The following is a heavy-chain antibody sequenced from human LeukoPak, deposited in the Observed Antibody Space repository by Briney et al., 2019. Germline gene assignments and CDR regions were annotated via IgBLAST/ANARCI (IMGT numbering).Heavy chain of an antibody. CDR3: ASLLLVGATDPFDS. D-gene: IGHD1-26*01. V-gene: IGHV4-39*01. CDR2: FYYGGNT. CDR1: GVSIRSSTFY. Sequence: SETLSLTCSVSGVSIRSSTFYWGWIRQPPGRGLDWIGSFYYGGNTYYNPSLKSRVTISVDASKKQFSLKLTSVTAADTAVYYCASLLLVGATDPFDSWGQGTLVTVSS. J-gene: IGHJ4*02.